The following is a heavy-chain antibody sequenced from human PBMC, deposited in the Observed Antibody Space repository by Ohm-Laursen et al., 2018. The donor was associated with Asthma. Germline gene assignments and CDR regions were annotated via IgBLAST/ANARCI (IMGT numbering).Heavy chain of an antibody. CDR2: ITTGSSTI. D-gene: IGHD3-16*01. V-gene: IGHV3-48*01. J-gene: IGHJ4*02. CDR1: GFTFSNYN. CDR3: AAWGPRIY. Sequence: SLRLSCAASGFTFSNYNMIWVRQAPGKGLDWVSSITTGSSTIYYADSVRGRFTVSTDKVTNSLYLQINSLRPEDTAVYYCAAWGPRIYWGQGTRVTASS.